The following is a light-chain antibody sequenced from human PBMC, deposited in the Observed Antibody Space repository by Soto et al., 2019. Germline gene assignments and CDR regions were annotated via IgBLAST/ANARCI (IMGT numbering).Light chain of an antibody. Sequence: QSALTQSSSASASLGSSVKLTCTLSSGHSSYIIAWHQQQPGKAPRYLMKLEGSGSYNKGSGAPDRFSGSSSGADRYLTISNLQFEDEADYYCETWDSNTRVFGGGTKLTVL. CDR2: LEGSGSY. CDR3: ETWDSNTRV. CDR1: SGHSSYI. J-gene: IGLJ2*01. V-gene: IGLV4-60*02.